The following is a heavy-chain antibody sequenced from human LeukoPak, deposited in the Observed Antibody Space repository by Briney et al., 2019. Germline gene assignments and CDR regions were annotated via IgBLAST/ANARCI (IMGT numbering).Heavy chain of an antibody. CDR1: GITFGNYY. Sequence: GGSLRLSCVTSGITFGNYYMHWVRQTPGEGLLWVSHIIQDGSVTFYADSVKGRFTISRDNAKNTVYLQMNSLRVEDTAVYYCATDDYRGLGYWGQGTLVTVSS. CDR2: IIQDGSVT. V-gene: IGHV3-74*01. CDR3: ATDDYRGLGY. D-gene: IGHD3-16*01. J-gene: IGHJ4*02.